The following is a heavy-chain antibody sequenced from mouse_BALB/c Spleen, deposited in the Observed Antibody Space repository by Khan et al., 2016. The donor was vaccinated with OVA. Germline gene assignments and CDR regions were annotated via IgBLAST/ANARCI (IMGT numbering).Heavy chain of an antibody. Sequence: VKLEVSGPGLVAPSQSLSITCTVSGFSLTSYGVHWVRQPPGQGLEWLVVICSDGSTNYNSVLKSRLSISKDHSKSQVFLKMNSLQTDDTAIYYCARCFDGYSSLYAMDYWGQGTSVTVSS. V-gene: IGHV2-6*02. D-gene: IGHD2-3*01. J-gene: IGHJ4*01. CDR2: ICSDGST. CDR1: GFSLTSYG. CDR3: ARCFDGYSSLYAMDY.